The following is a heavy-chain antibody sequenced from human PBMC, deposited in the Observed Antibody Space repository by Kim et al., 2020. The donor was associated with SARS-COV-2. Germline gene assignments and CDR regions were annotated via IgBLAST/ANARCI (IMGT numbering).Heavy chain of an antibody. D-gene: IGHD3-10*01. CDR1: GYTFTSYD. CDR2: MNPNSGNT. V-gene: IGHV1-8*01. J-gene: IGHJ6*03. Sequence: ASVKVSRKASGYTFTSYDINWVRQATGQGLEWMGWMNPNSGNTGYAQKFQGRVTMTRNTSISTAYMELSSLRSEDTAVYYCARGLLVRGVFYYYYYMDVWGKGTTVTVSS. CDR3: ARGLLVRGVFYYYYYMDV.